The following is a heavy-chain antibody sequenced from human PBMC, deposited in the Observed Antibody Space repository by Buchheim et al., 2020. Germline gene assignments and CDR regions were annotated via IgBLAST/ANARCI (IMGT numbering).Heavy chain of an antibody. CDR2: IYYSGST. J-gene: IGHJ4*02. Sequence: QVQLQESGPGLVKPSETLSLTCTVSGGSVSSGSYYWSWIRQPPGKGLECIGYIYYSGSTNYNPSLKSRVTISVDTSKNQFSLKLSSVTAADTAVYYCATGRLWFGEPNFDYWGQGTL. CDR3: ATGRLWFGEPNFDY. D-gene: IGHD3-10*01. V-gene: IGHV4-61*01. CDR1: GGSVSSGSYY.